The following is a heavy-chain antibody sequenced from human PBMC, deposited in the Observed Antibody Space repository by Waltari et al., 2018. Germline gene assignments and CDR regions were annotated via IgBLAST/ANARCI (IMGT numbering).Heavy chain of an antibody. D-gene: IGHD1-26*01. V-gene: IGHV1-2*02. J-gene: IGHJ3*02. CDR3: ARDRAHSGRYPDAFDI. CDR2: TNPKMVEL. Sequence: QAQLVQSGAEVRKPGASVKVSCKASGYFLSDKSIHWVRQAPGQGLEWMGGTNPKMVELKSAQKFQGRVTRARDTSIGTVYMDLSSLRSDDTALYYCARDRAHSGRYPDAFDIWGQGTMVTVSS. CDR1: GYFLSDKS.